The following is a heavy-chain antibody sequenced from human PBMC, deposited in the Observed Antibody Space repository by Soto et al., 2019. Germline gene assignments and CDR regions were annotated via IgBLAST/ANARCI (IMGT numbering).Heavy chain of an antibody. Sequence: QVHLVESGGDVVQPGRSLRLSCAASGFTFTSHAMHWVRQTPGEGLEWVAIISDYGTRKFYADSVQGRFRISRDNARNTLYLQMNSLTIEDTGIFYCARDIGVGGTSGIPDYWGQGTLVTVSS. V-gene: IGHV3-30-3*01. J-gene: IGHJ4*02. D-gene: IGHD1-1*01. CDR1: GFTFTSHA. CDR2: ISDYGTRK. CDR3: ARDIGVGGTSGIPDY.